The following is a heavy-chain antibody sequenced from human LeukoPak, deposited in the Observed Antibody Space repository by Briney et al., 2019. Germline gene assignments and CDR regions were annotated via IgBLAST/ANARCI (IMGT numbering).Heavy chain of an antibody. J-gene: IGHJ4*02. CDR1: GFTFSSYW. CDR2: ISGSGGST. Sequence: GGSLRLSCAASGFTFSSYWMSWVRQAPGKGLEWVSAISGSGGSTYYADSVKGRFTISRDNSKNTLYLQMNSLRAEDTAVYYCAKVDYYDSSGPVDYWGQGTLVTVSS. D-gene: IGHD3-22*01. CDR3: AKVDYYDSSGPVDY. V-gene: IGHV3-23*01.